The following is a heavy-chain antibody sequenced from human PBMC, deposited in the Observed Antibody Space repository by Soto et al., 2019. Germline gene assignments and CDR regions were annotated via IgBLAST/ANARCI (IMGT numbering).Heavy chain of an antibody. CDR3: AKDPVVVPAARHEYYYYGMDV. CDR1: GFSFSDYA. Sequence: GGSLRLSCAASGFSFSDYAMSWVRQAPGKGLEWVSVISESGGSTHYADSVRGRFTISRDNSKNTLYLQMNSLRAEDTAVYYCAKDPVVVPAARHEYYYYGMDVWGQGTTVTVS. CDR2: ISESGGST. J-gene: IGHJ6*02. V-gene: IGHV3-23*01. D-gene: IGHD2-2*01.